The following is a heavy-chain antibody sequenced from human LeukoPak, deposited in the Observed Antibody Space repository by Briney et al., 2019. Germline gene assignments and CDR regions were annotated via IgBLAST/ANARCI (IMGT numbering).Heavy chain of an antibody. CDR1: GGSISGWY. J-gene: IGHJ4*02. D-gene: IGHD2-8*01. CDR2: IHYSGST. V-gene: IGHV4-59*08. CDR3: ARQAHCTSDLCYPFDY. Sequence: SETLSLTCTVSGGSISGWYWSWIRQPPGKGLEWIGYIHYSGSTNYNPPLKSRVTISADTTKNQFSLKLTSVTAADTAVYYCARQAHCTSDLCYPFDYWGQGTLVTVSS.